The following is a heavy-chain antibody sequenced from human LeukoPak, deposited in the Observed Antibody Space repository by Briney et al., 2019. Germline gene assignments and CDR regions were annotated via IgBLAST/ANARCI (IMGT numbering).Heavy chain of an antibody. J-gene: IGHJ4*02. D-gene: IGHD3-16*02. CDR2: IKQDGSEK. CDR1: GFTFSSYW. CDR3: ARESPGRRHTPYFDY. Sequence: GGSLRLSCAASGFTFSSYWMSWVRQAPGKGLEWVANIKQDGSEKYYVDSVKGRFTISRDNAKNSLYLQMNSLRAEDTAVYYCARESPGRRHTPYFDYWGQGTLVTVSS. V-gene: IGHV3-7*01.